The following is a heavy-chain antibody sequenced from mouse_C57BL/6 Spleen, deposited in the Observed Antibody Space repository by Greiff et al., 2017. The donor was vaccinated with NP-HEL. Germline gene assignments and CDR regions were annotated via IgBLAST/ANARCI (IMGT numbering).Heavy chain of an antibody. CDR3: ARHYGTYYAMDY. D-gene: IGHD1-1*01. J-gene: IGHJ4*01. CDR1: GYTFTSYW. V-gene: IGHV1-55*01. Sequence: QVQLQQPGAELVKPGASVKMSCKASGYTFTSYWITWVKQRPGQGLEWIGDIYPGSGSTNYYEKFKSKATLTVDTSSSTAYMQLSSLTSEDYAVYYCARHYGTYYAMDYWGQGTSVTVSS. CDR2: IYPGSGST.